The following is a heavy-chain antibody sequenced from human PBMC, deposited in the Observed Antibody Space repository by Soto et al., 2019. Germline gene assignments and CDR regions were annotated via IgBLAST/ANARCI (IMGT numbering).Heavy chain of an antibody. Sequence: PGGSLRLSCAASGFTFSSYSMNWVRQAPGKGLEWVSYISSSSSTIYYADSVKGRFTISRDNAKNSLYLQMNSLRAEDTAVYYCATSIAARPLDYWGQGTLVTVSS. CDR3: ATSIAARPLDY. CDR1: GFTFSSYS. D-gene: IGHD6-6*01. J-gene: IGHJ4*02. CDR2: ISSSSSTI. V-gene: IGHV3-48*01.